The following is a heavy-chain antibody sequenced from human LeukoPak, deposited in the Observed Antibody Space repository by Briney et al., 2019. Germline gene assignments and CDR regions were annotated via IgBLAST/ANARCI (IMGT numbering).Heavy chain of an antibody. Sequence: SETLSLTCAGYGGSFSSYFWTWIRQTPGKGLEWIGEINHSGSTNYNPSLKSRVTISVDTSKDQFSLKLSSVTAADTAVYYCARGPGHDYAWGGYRPFDYWGQGTLVTVSS. CDR2: INHSGST. CDR1: GGSFSSYF. D-gene: IGHD3-16*02. CDR3: ARGPGHDYAWGGYRPFDY. J-gene: IGHJ4*02. V-gene: IGHV4-34*01.